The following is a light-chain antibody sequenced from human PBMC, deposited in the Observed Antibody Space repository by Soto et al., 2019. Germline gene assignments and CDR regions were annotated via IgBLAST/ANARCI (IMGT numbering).Light chain of an antibody. CDR3: SSYGGSNNFVV. J-gene: IGLJ2*01. Sequence: QSALTQPPSASGSPGQSVTISCTGTSGDIGSYNFVSWYQHHPGKAPKLILYDVIKRPSGAPDRFSGSKSGNTASLTVSGLQAEDEADYYCSSYGGSNNFVVFGGGTKLTVL. CDR1: SGDIGSYNF. V-gene: IGLV2-8*01. CDR2: DVI.